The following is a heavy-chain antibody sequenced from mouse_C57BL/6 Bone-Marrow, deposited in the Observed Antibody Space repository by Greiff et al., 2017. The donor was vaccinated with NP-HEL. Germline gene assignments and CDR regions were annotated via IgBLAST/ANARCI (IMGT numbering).Heavy chain of an antibody. CDR2: INPSNGGT. J-gene: IGHJ3*01. V-gene: IGHV1-53*01. CDR1: GYTFTSYW. Sequence: QVQLKQPGTELVKPGASGYTFTSYWMHWVKQRPGQGLEWIGNINPSNGGTNYNEKFKSKATLTVDKSSSTAYMQLSSLTSEDSAVYYCAREDWFAYWGQGTLVTVSA. CDR3: AREDWFAY.